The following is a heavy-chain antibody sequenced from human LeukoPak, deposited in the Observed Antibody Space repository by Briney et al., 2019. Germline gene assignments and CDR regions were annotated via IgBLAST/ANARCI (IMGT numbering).Heavy chain of an antibody. D-gene: IGHD3-3*01. CDR3: ARDPYDFWSGYFAGPKYYFDY. V-gene: IGHV3-23*01. J-gene: IGHJ4*02. CDR1: GFTFSTYA. CDR2: ITGSGGAT. Sequence: GGSLRLSCAASGFTFSTYAVNWVRQAPGKGLEWVSAITGSGGATYYADSVKGRFTISRDNSKNTLYLQMNSLRAEDTAVYYCARDPYDFWSGYFAGPKYYFDYWGQGTLVTVSS.